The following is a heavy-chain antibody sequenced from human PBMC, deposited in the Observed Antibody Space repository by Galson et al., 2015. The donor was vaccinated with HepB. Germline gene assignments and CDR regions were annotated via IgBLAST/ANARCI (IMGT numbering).Heavy chain of an antibody. Sequence: LRLSCAASGFTFSSYGMHWVRQAPGKGLEWVAVISYDGSNKYYADSVKGRFTISRDNSKNTLYLQMNSLRAEDTAVYYCAKDLAYYYGSGSVDYWGQGTLVTVSS. D-gene: IGHD3-10*01. J-gene: IGHJ4*02. V-gene: IGHV3-30*18. CDR1: GFTFSSYG. CDR2: ISYDGSNK. CDR3: AKDLAYYYGSGSVDY.